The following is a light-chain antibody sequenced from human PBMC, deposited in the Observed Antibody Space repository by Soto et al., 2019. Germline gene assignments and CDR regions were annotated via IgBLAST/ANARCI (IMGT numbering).Light chain of an antibody. J-gene: IGKJ4*01. CDR1: QGISNW. Sequence: DIQMTQSPSSVSASVGDRVTITCRASQGISNWLAWYQQKAGKAPNLLIFDASILQSGVPSRFSGSGSGKDFTLTICSLQPEDFGTYYCQQAKSFPTTFGGGPKVEI. V-gene: IGKV1-12*01. CDR2: DAS. CDR3: QQAKSFPTT.